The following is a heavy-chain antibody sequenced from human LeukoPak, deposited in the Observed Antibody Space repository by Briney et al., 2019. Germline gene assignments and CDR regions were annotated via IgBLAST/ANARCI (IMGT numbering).Heavy chain of an antibody. CDR1: GHRFCNNL. CDR3: MGAHGY. CDR2: ILPGGKES. J-gene: IGHJ4*02. Sequence: GFLRLSCVVSGHRFCNNLMNWVRPAPGKGLEWVATILPGGKESYRVESVKGRFTVSRDNAKNLLFLQMNSLRVDDTAVYYCMGAHGYWGQGTLVTVSS. V-gene: IGHV3-7*01.